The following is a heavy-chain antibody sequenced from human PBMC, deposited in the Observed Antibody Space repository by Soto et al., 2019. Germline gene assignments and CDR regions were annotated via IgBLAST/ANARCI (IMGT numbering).Heavy chain of an antibody. Sequence: QVQLVESGGGVVQPGRSLRLSCAASGFTFSSYAMHWVRQAPGKGLEWVAVISYDGSNKYYADSVKGRFTISRDNSKNTLYLQMNSLRAEDTAVYYCASGGYSYAFRYIDYWGQGTLVTVSS. J-gene: IGHJ4*02. CDR3: ASGGYSYAFRYIDY. CDR2: ISYDGSNK. D-gene: IGHD5-18*01. V-gene: IGHV3-30-3*01. CDR1: GFTFSSYA.